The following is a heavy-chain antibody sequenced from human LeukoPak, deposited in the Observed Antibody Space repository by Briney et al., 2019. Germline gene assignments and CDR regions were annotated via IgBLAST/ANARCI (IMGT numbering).Heavy chain of an antibody. CDR2: IYHSGSV. D-gene: IGHD2-2*01. CDR3: ARAGDCSSTSCYGRVDP. J-gene: IGHJ5*02. CDR1: GGSISNYY. Sequence: SETLSLTCTVSGGSISNYYWSWIQQPPGKGLEWIGYIYHSGSVNYNPSLKSRVTISVDTSKNQFSLKLSSVTAADTAVYYCARAGDCSSTSCYGRVDPWGQGTLVTVSS. V-gene: IGHV4-59*01.